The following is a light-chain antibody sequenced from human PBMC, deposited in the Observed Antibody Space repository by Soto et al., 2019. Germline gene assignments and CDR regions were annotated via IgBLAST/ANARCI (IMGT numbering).Light chain of an antibody. CDR3: QQSYSSPRT. Sequence: DIQMTQSPSSLSASIGDRVTITCRASQSISNHLSWYQQRPGKAPKLLIYAASSLQSGVPSRFSGSGSWTDFTLTITTLQPEDFATYYCQQSYSSPRTFGQGTKVEIK. CDR2: AAS. J-gene: IGKJ1*01. V-gene: IGKV1-39*01. CDR1: QSISNH.